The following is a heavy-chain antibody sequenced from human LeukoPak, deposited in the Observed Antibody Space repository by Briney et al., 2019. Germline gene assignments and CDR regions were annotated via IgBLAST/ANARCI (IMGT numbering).Heavy chain of an antibody. Sequence: SETLSLTCAVYGGSFSGYYWSWIRQPPGKGLEWIGEINHSGSTNYNPSLKSRVTISVDTSKNQFSLKLSSVTAADTAVYYCARTYYYDSSGYSVFDYWGQGTLVTVSS. CDR2: INHSGST. J-gene: IGHJ4*02. CDR1: GGSFSGYY. CDR3: ARTYYYDSSGYSVFDY. V-gene: IGHV4-34*09. D-gene: IGHD3-22*01.